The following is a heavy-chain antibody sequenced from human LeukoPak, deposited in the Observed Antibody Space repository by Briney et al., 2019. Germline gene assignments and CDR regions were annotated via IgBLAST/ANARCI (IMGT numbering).Heavy chain of an antibody. D-gene: IGHD2/OR15-2a*01. Sequence: PSETLSLSCTVSGGSFSSSSIYWGWIRQPPGQGLVWMVSMYYSVTPYSNTSRRSRVTISVDTSKNRFSLKLSSVTAADTAEYYCARHLEYLGIDPWGQGTLVTVSS. CDR2: MYYSVTP. CDR3: ARHLEYLGIDP. V-gene: IGHV4-39*01. J-gene: IGHJ5*02. CDR1: GGSFSSSSIY.